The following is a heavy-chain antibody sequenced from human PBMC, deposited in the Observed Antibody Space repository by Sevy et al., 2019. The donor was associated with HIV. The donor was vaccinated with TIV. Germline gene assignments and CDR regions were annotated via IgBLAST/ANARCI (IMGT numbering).Heavy chain of an antibody. V-gene: IGHV3-74*01. CDR3: ARAHSYGPRGADY. D-gene: IGHD5-18*01. CDR2: INSDGSST. J-gene: IGHJ4*02. CDR1: GFTFSSYW. Sequence: GGSLRLSCAASGFTFSSYWMHWVRQAPGKGLVWVSRINSDGSSTSYADSVKGRFTSSRDNGKNTLYLQMNGLTAEDTAVYYCARAHSYGPRGADYWGQGTLVTVSS.